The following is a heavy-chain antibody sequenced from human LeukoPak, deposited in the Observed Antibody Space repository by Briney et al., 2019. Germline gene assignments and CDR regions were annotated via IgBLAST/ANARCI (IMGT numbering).Heavy chain of an antibody. D-gene: IGHD3-16*01. CDR1: GYTFTSYG. CDR2: ISAYNGNT. CDR3: ARDPPAGMVVMFGGDY. V-gene: IGHV1-18*01. J-gene: IGHJ4*02. Sequence: ASVKVSCKASGYTFTSYGISWVRQAPGQGLEWMGWISAYNGNTNYAQKLLGRVTMTTDTSTSTAYMELRSLRSDDTAVYYCARDPPAGMVVMFGGDYWGQGTLVTVSS.